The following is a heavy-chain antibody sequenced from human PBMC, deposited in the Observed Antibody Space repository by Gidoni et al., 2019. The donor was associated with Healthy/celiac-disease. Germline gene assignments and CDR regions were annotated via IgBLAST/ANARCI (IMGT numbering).Heavy chain of an antibody. V-gene: IGHV3-23*01. Sequence: EVQLLASGGGLVQPGGSLRLSCAASGFPFRRYAISWVRQAPGKGLGWVSAISGIGVRPYNADSVKGRFTISRDNSKNTLYLQMNSLRAEDTAVYYCAKGGYYGSGSYYTSDYGMDVWGQGTTVTVSS. D-gene: IGHD3-10*01. CDR3: AKGGYYGSGSYYTSDYGMDV. CDR2: ISGIGVRP. CDR1: GFPFRRYA. J-gene: IGHJ6*02.